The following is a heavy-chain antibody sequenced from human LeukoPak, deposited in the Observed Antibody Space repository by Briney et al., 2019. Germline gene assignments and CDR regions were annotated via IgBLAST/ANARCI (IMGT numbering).Heavy chain of an antibody. CDR1: GYTFTGYY. CDR2: INPNSGAT. Sequence: GASVKVSCKASGYTFTGYYMHWVRQAPGQGLEWMGWINPNSGATNYAQKFQGRVAMTRDTSVSAAYMELSRLRSDDAAVYYCAITVAAAGAFDIWGQGTMVTVSS. D-gene: IGHD6-13*01. V-gene: IGHV1-2*02. CDR3: AITVAAAGAFDI. J-gene: IGHJ3*02.